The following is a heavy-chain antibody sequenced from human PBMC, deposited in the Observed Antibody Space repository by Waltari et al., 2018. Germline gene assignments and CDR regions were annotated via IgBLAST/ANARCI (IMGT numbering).Heavy chain of an antibody. CDR2: ISGGSGNT. CDR1: GYSISSGYY. D-gene: IGHD1-26*01. Sequence: QVQLQESGPGLVKPSETLSLTCAISGYSISSGYYWGWIRQPPGKGLEYIGFISGGSGNTYYNPSLTSRVTISKDTSKNQFSLKLTSVTAADTAVYYCARHEVPYSFDYWGPGVLVTVSS. CDR3: ARHEVPYSFDY. J-gene: IGHJ4*02. V-gene: IGHV4-38-2*01.